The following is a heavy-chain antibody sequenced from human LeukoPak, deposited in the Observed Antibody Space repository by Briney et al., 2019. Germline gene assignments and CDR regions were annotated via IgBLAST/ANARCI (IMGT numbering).Heavy chain of an antibody. V-gene: IGHV3-23*01. CDR3: SKGGSSWFRWEY. J-gene: IGHJ4*02. Sequence: GGTLRLSRAASGFTFSSFAMSWVGQAAGKGGEGVSSISSSGSGTYYADSVKGRFTIPRDNSNKAPYPPINSPTAQDPAGYVCSKGGSSWFRWEYWGEGTLFTVSS. CDR2: ISSSGSGT. CDR1: GFTFSSFA. D-gene: IGHD6-13*01.